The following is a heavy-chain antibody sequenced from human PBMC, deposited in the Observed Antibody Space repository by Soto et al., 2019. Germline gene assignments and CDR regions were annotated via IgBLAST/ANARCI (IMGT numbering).Heavy chain of an antibody. D-gene: IGHD3-16*01. J-gene: IGHJ4*02. V-gene: IGHV3-7*04. CDR3: AGGGGGGLRPTPFDY. CDR2: IKQDGSEK. CDR1: GFTFSSYW. Sequence: EVQLVESGGGLVQPGGSLRLSCAASGFTFSSYWMSWVRQAPGKGLEWVANIKQDGSEKYYVDSVKGRFTISRDNAKNSLYLQMNSLRAEDTAVYYCAGGGGGGLRPTPFDYWGQGTLVTVSS.